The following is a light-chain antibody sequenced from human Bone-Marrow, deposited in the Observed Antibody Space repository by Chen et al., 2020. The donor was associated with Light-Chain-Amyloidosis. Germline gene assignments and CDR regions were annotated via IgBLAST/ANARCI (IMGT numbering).Light chain of an antibody. J-gene: IGLJ3*02. Sequence: SYELTQPPSVSVSPGQTARITCSGDALPKQYVYWFQQKPSQAPVFVMYKDNERPSGIPERFSGSSSGTTVTLTISRVQTEDEADYYCQSTDSTATYGVFGGGTQLTVL. CDR2: KDN. V-gene: IGLV3-25*03. CDR3: QSTDSTATYGV. CDR1: ALPKQY.